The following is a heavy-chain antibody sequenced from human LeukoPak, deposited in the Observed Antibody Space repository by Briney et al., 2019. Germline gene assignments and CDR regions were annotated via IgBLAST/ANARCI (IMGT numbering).Heavy chain of an antibody. J-gene: IGHJ5*02. D-gene: IGHD6-19*01. Sequence: GESLKISCKGSGYSFTNYWIGWVRQMPGKGLEWMGIIYPGDSDTRYSPSFQGQVTISADRSISTAYLQWRSLKASDTAMYYCARHRGFAAGTTWFDPWAREPWSPSPQ. CDR3: ARHRGFAAGTTWFDP. CDR1: GYSFTNYW. V-gene: IGHV5-51*01. CDR2: IYPGDSDT.